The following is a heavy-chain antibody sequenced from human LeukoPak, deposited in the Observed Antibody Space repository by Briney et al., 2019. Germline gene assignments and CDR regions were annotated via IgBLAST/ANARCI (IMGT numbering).Heavy chain of an antibody. Sequence: PSETLSLTCTVSGGSVNSGGYYWTWIRQHPGKGLEWLGYIYYSGRTYYNPSLKSRITISLDTSKNQFSLNLTSVSAANTAFYFCARSSDYGDYDWGQGTLITVSS. V-gene: IGHV4-31*03. CDR1: GGSVNSGGYY. D-gene: IGHD4-17*01. CDR3: ARSSDYGDYD. J-gene: IGHJ4*02. CDR2: IYYSGRT.